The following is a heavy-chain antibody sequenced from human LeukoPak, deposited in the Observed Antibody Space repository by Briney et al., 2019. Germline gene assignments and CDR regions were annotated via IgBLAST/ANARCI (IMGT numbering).Heavy chain of an antibody. V-gene: IGHV4-31*03. CDR2: IYYSGST. CDR1: GGSISSGGYY. J-gene: IGHJ4*02. CDR3: ATTYYYDSSGYYVDDY. D-gene: IGHD3-22*01. Sequence: SQTLSLTCTVSGGSISSGGYYWSWIRQHPGKGLEWIGYIYYSGSTYYNPSLKSRVTISVDTSKNQFSLKLSSVTAADTAVYYCATTYYYDSSGYYVDDYWGQGTLVTASS.